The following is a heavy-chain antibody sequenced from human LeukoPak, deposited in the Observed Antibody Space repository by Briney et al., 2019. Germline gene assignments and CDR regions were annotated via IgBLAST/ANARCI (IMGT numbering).Heavy chain of an antibody. Sequence: GGSLRLSCAASGFTFSSYWMSWVRQAPGKGLEWVANIKQDGSEKYYVDSVKGRFTISRDNAKNSPYLQMNSLRAEDTAVYYCARDRPENYYDSPEPLDYWGQGTLVTVSS. V-gene: IGHV3-7*01. D-gene: IGHD3-22*01. CDR1: GFTFSSYW. J-gene: IGHJ4*02. CDR2: IKQDGSEK. CDR3: ARDRPENYYDSPEPLDY.